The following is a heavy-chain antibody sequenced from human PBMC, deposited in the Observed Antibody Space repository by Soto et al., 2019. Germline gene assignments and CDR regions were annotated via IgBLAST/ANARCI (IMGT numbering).Heavy chain of an antibody. CDR2: IYYSGST. CDR3: ARDRYYYDSSGHSNWFDP. V-gene: IGHV4-31*03. CDR1: GGSISSGGYY. D-gene: IGHD3-22*01. J-gene: IGHJ5*02. Sequence: TSETLSLTCTVSGGSISSGGYYWSWIRQHPGKGLEWIGYIYYSGSTYYNPSLKSRVTISVDTSKNQFSLKLSSVTAADTAVYYCARDRYYYDSSGHSNWFDPWGQGTLVTVSS.